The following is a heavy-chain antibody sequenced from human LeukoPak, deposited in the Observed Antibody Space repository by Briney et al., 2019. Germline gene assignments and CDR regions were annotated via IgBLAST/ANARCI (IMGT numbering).Heavy chain of an antibody. Sequence: GGSLRLSCAASGFTFSSYGMSWVRQAPGKGLEWVSAISGSGGSTYYADSVKGRFTISRDNSKNTLYLQMNSLRAEDTAVYYCAKDRVIYYYDSIRPPYDAFDIWGQGTMVTVSS. D-gene: IGHD3-22*01. V-gene: IGHV3-23*01. CDR1: GFTFSSYG. J-gene: IGHJ3*02. CDR2: ISGSGGST. CDR3: AKDRVIYYYDSIRPPYDAFDI.